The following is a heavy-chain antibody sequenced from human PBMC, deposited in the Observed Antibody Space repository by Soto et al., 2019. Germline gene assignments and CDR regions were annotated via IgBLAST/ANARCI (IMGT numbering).Heavy chain of an antibody. V-gene: IGHV3-30*18. CDR3: AKGPSYGSGSDLSASPTANYYYGMDV. D-gene: IGHD3-10*01. Sequence: QVQLVESGGGVVQPGRSLRLACAASGFIFSNYGIHWVRQAPGKGLEWVAVISYHGSNKYYADFVKGRFTISRDNSKKPLYLQMNNLRAEDTAVYYCAKGPSYGSGSDLSASPTANYYYGMDVWGQGTTVTVSS. J-gene: IGHJ6*02. CDR2: ISYHGSNK. CDR1: GFIFSNYG.